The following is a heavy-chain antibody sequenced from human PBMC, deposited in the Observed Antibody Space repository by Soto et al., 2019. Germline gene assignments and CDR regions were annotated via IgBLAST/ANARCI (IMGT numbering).Heavy chain of an antibody. J-gene: IGHJ4*02. CDR2: IFWHGDG. V-gene: IGHV2-5*01. CDR3: AHSLRRASCGGGNCYFFDF. Sequence: SGPTLVNPTQTLTLTCSFSGFSLSTDGVGIGWIRQPPGKGLEWLALIFWHGDGRHNPSLNSRLTITTDTSKAQVVLTMTNMDPVDTATYSCAHSLRRASCGGGNCYFFDFWGQGTPVTVSS. CDR1: GFSLSTDGVG. D-gene: IGHD2-21*01.